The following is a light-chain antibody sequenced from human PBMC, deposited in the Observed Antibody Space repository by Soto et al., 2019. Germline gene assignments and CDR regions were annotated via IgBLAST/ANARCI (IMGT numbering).Light chain of an antibody. Sequence: EIVLTQSPATLSLSPGERATLSCRASRSVSNYLACYQQKPGQAPRLLIYYASNRATVIPDGFSGSGSGPDFTLAISSLQSVDFAVYYCQPRRYWPPISFGQGTRLE. CDR3: QPRRYWPPIS. CDR1: RSVSNY. CDR2: YAS. V-gene: IGKV3-11*01. J-gene: IGKJ5*01.